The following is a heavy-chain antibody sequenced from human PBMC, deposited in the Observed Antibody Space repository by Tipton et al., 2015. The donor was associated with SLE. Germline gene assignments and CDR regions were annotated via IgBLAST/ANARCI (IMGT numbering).Heavy chain of an antibody. Sequence: GSLRLSCAASGFTFSDYYMSWIRQPPGKGLEWIGYIYYSGSTYYNPSLKSRVTISVDTSKDQFSLKLSSVTAADTAVYYCAREVIVGATGAFDIWGQGTMVTVSS. CDR3: AREVIVGATGAFDI. CDR2: IYYSGST. V-gene: IGHV4-59*12. CDR1: GFTFSDYY. J-gene: IGHJ3*02. D-gene: IGHD1-26*01.